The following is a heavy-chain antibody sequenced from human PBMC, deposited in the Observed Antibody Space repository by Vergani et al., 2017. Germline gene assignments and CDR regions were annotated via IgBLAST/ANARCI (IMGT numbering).Heavy chain of an antibody. Sequence: QVHLVESGGTVVQSGGSLSLSCVASGFTFSDFGMHWVRQIPGEGLVCVAFIRSDENRQFYGDPVKGRFTITRDNYKNTVYLQMNSLSIEDTAVYYCVKDDPSLYHWGQGTLVTVSS. V-gene: IGHV3-30*02. J-gene: IGHJ5*02. CDR1: GFTFSDFG. CDR3: VKDDPSLYH. CDR2: IRSDENRQ.